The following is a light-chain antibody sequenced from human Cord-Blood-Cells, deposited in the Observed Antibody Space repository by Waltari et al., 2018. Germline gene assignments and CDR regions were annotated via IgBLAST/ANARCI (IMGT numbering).Light chain of an antibody. V-gene: IGKV3-15*01. CDR2: GPA. CDR3: EQDTNWSPYT. CDR1: QSVSSN. Sequence: EIVMTHSPATLSVSPGERATLPCRASQSVSSNLAWYQRKPGQAPTLLIYGPATRATGIPARCSGSGYGTEFTLTVSSLQSEDFAVYYCEQDTNWSPYTFGQGTTPES. J-gene: IGKJ2*01.